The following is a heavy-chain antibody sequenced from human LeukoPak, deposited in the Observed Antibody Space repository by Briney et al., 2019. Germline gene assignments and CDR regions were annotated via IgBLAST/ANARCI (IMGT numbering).Heavy chain of an antibody. Sequence: PSQTLSLTCAVSGGSISSGGYSWSWIRQPPGKGLEWIGYIYHSGSTYYNPSLKSRVTISVDRSKNQFSLKLSSVTAAATAVYYCARVKGFTAPFDYWGQGTLVTVSS. CDR1: GGSISSGGYS. CDR3: ARVKGFTAPFDY. CDR2: IYHSGST. J-gene: IGHJ4*02. D-gene: IGHD3-16*01. V-gene: IGHV4-30-2*01.